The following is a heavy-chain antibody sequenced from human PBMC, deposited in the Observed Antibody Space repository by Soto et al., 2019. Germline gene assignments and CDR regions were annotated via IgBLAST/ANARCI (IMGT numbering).Heavy chain of an antibody. J-gene: IGHJ4*02. CDR1: GYTITNYG. CDR3: ARDCSSTTCPFDY. CDR2: ISAYNGNT. D-gene: IGHD2-2*01. V-gene: IGHV1-18*01. Sequence: APVKVSCKASGYTITNYGITWGRQAPGKGLEWMGWISAYNGNTKYAQKLQGRVTMTTDTSTNTAYMELRSLRSDDTAVYYCARDCSSTTCPFDYWGQGTLVTVSS.